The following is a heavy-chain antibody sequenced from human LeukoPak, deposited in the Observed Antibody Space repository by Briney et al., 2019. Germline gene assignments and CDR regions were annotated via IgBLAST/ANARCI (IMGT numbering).Heavy chain of an antibody. Sequence: GESLKISCKGSGYSFTSYWIGWVRQMPGNGLEWMGIIYPGDSDIRYSPSFQGQVTISADKSISTAYLQWSSLKASDTAMYYCAREGSSSFRWFDPWGQGTLVTVSS. CDR3: AREGSSSFRWFDP. D-gene: IGHD6-6*01. V-gene: IGHV5-51*01. CDR1: GYSFTSYW. CDR2: IYPGDSDI. J-gene: IGHJ5*02.